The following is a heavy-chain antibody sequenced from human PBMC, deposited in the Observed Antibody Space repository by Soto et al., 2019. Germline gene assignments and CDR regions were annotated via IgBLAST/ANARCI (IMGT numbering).Heavy chain of an antibody. CDR3: AKDIGYCSGGICYAFDY. V-gene: IGHV3-9*01. CDR2: ISWNSGGI. CDR1: GLTFVDYA. Sequence: SLRVSCAAAGLTFVDYAMHCVRQDPGEGLEWVSGISWNSGGIGYADSVKGRFTISRDNAKNSLYLQMNTLRAEDTALYYCAKDIGYCSGGICYAFDYWGQGILVTAPQ. J-gene: IGHJ4*02. D-gene: IGHD2-15*01.